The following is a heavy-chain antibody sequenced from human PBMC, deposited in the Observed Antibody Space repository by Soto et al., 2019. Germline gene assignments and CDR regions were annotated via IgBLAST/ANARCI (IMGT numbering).Heavy chain of an antibody. CDR1: RFTFSSYA. J-gene: IGHJ4*02. D-gene: IGHD2-15*01. CDR2: ISDSGGRT. Sequence: EVQLLESGGGLVQPGGSLRLSCAASRFTFSSYAMNWVRQVPGKGLEWVSYISDSGGRTYYADSVKGRFTNSRDNSKNTLYLQMNILRAEDTAIYFCAKDLGYCSGGSCFDCWGRGTLVTVSS. CDR3: AKDLGYCSGGSCFDC. V-gene: IGHV3-23*01.